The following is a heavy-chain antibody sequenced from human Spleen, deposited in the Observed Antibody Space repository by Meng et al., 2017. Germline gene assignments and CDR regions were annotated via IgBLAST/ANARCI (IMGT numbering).Heavy chain of an antibody. CDR3: AILVDATEKNY. CDR2: INPKSGDT. CDR1: GYTFPDYW. J-gene: IGHJ4*02. Sequence: ASVKVSCKASGYTFPDYWLHWVRRAPGQGLEWMGRINPKSGDTHYAQRFQGRVTMTGDTSISTAYMELSGLRSDDTAVYYCAILVDATEKNYWGQGTLVTVSS. V-gene: IGHV1-2*06. D-gene: IGHD2-2*01.